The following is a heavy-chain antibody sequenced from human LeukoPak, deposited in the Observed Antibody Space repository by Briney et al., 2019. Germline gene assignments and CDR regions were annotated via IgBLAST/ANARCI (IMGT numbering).Heavy chain of an antibody. V-gene: IGHV4-34*01. D-gene: IGHD3-3*01. J-gene: IGHJ5*02. CDR2: INHSGST. CDR1: GGSFSGYY. CDR3: AREPSTHYDFWSGYYSGIMWFAP. Sequence: SETLSLTCAVYGGSFSGYYWSWVRQPPGKGLEWIGEINHSGSTNYNPSLKSRVTISVDTSKNQFSLKLSSVTAADTAVYYCAREPSTHYDFWSGYYSGIMWFAPWGQGTLVTVSS.